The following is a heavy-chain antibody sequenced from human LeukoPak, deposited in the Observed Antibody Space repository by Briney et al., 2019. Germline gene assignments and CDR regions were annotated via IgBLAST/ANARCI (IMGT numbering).Heavy chain of an antibody. V-gene: IGHV3-23*01. CDR3: ANFVVTSMGGNDY. CDR2: ISADSYYT. J-gene: IGHJ4*02. CDR1: GFTFSSHA. D-gene: IGHD5-18*01. Sequence: TGGSLRLSCAASGFTFSSHAMSWVRQAPGKGLEWVSAISADSYYTYYADSVQGRFTISRDNSKNTLYLQMNSLRAEDTALYYCANFVVTSMGGNDYWGQGTLVTVSS.